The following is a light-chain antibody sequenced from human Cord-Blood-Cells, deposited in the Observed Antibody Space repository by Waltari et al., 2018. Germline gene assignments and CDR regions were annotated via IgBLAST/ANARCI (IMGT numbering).Light chain of an antibody. CDR1: QLGDKY. Sequence: SYEQTQPPPLSVACGHPASITCSGYQLGDKYDCWYQQTPGQSPMLVIYQDSKRPAGIPERFSGSNSVNTATLTISGTQAMDEADYYCQAWDSSTAVFGTGTKVTVL. V-gene: IGLV3-1*01. J-gene: IGLJ1*01. CDR3: QAWDSSTAV. CDR2: QDS.